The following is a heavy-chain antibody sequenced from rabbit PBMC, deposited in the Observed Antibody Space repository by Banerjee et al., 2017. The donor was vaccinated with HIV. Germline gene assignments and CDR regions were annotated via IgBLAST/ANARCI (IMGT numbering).Heavy chain of an antibody. CDR3: ARGGNSNGAGWDL. J-gene: IGHJ4*01. CDR2: IYGGSSVIT. V-gene: IGHV1S40*01. CDR1: GFSFSSSYW. D-gene: IGHD7-1*01. Sequence: QSLEESGGDLVKPGASLTLTCTASGFSFSSSYWICWVRQAPGKGLEWIACIYGGSSVITHYATWAKGRFTISKTSSTTVTLQMTSLTAADTATYFCARGGNSNGAGWDLWGPGTLVTVS.